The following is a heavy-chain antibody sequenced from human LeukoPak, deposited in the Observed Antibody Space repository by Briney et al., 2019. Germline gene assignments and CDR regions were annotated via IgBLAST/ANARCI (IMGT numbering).Heavy chain of an antibody. D-gene: IGHD3-22*01. CDR1: GFTFSSYA. Sequence: GGSLRLSCAASGFTFSSYAMSWVRQAPGKGLEWVSAISGSGGSTYYADSVKGRFTISRDNYKNTLYLQMNSLRAEDTAVYYCGKAPDYYDSSGSFSWFDPWGQGTLVTVSS. J-gene: IGHJ5*02. CDR2: ISGSGGST. V-gene: IGHV3-23*01. CDR3: GKAPDYYDSSGSFSWFDP.